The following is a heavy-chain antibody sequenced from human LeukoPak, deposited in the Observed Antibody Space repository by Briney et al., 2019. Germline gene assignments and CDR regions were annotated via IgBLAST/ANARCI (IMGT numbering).Heavy chain of an antibody. CDR2: IYYSGST. D-gene: IGHD2-15*01. V-gene: IGHV4-39*01. CDR3: ARRDPTDYSLFDY. J-gene: IGHJ4*02. CDR1: GGSISSSRYY. Sequence: PSETLSLTCTVSGGSISSSRYYWGWIRQPPGKGLEWIGSIYYSGSTYYNPSFKSRVTISVDTSKNQFSLKLSSVTAADPAVYYCARRDPTDYSLFDYWGQGALVTVSS.